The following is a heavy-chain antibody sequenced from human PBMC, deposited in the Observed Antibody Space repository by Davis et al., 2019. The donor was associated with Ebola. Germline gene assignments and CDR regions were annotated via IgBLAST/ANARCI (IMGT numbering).Heavy chain of an antibody. D-gene: IGHD3-10*01. Sequence: ASVTVSCKASGYTFTNYYIHWVRQAPGQGLEWMGIINPSGGSTSYAQKFQGRVTMTRDTSTSTVYMELSSLRSEDTAVYYCARAARGNYYFDYWGQGTLVTVSS. CDR1: GYTFTNYY. CDR3: ARAARGNYYFDY. V-gene: IGHV1-46*01. J-gene: IGHJ4*02. CDR2: INPSGGST.